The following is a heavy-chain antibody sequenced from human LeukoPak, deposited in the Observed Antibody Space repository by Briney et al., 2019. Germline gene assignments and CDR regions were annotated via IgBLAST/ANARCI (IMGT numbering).Heavy chain of an antibody. CDR3: ARERRLCSSTCRGYKWFDP. CDR1: GYTFPSYA. Sequence: ASVKVSCKASGYTFPSYAMNWVRQAPGQGLEWLGWINTNTGNPTYAQGFTGRFVFSLDTSVSTAYLQISSLKAEDTAVYYCARERRLCSSTCRGYKWFDPWGQGTLVTVSS. J-gene: IGHJ5*02. CDR2: INTNTGNP. D-gene: IGHD6-13*01. V-gene: IGHV7-4-1*02.